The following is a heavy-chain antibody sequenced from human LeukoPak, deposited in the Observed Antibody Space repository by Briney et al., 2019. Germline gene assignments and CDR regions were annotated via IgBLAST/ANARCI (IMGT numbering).Heavy chain of an antibody. CDR2: ISGSGGST. D-gene: IGHD3-10*01. CDR3: AKPLHGGYGSGSYYNIDY. CDR1: GFTFSSYA. V-gene: IGHV3-23*01. J-gene: IGHJ4*02. Sequence: PGGSLRLSCAASGFTFSSYAMSWVRPAPGKGLERVSAISGSGGSTYYADSVKGRFTISRDNSKNTLYLQMNSLRAEDTAVYYCAKPLHGGYGSGSYYNIDYWGQGNLVTVST.